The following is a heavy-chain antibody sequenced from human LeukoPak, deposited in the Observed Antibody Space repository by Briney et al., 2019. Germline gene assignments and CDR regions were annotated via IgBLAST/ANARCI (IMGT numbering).Heavy chain of an antibody. D-gene: IGHD6-19*01. CDR3: VYSGYSSGWYYFDY. V-gene: IGHV3-9*03. Sequence: PGGSLRLSCAASGFTFDDYAMHWVRQAPGKGLEWVSGISWNSGSIGYADSVKGRFTISRDNAKNSLYLQMNSLRAEDMALYYCVYSGYSSGWYYFDYWGQGTLVTVSS. CDR2: ISWNSGSI. CDR1: GFTFDDYA. J-gene: IGHJ4*02.